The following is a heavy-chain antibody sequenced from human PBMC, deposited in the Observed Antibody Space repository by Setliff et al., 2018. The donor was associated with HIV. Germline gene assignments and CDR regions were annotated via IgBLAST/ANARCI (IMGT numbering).Heavy chain of an antibody. CDR2: ISSSGSTI. CDR1: GFTFSSYE. V-gene: IGHV3-48*03. CDR3: AAGHYGA. D-gene: IGHD4-17*01. J-gene: IGHJ4*02. Sequence: LRLSCAASGFTFSSYEMNWVRQAPGKGLEWVSYISSSGSTIYYADSVKGRFTTSRDNSNNVLFLQMNSLRAEDTALYYCAAGHYGAWGQGIMVTVSS.